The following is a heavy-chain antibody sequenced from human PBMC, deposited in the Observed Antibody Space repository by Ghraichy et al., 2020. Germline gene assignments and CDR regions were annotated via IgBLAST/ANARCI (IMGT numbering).Heavy chain of an antibody. V-gene: IGHV1-58*02. CDR1: GFTFISSA. CDR2: IVVGSGKT. Sequence: SVKVSCTASGFTFISSAIQWVRQARGQRLELIGWIVVGSGKTNYAQKFQERVNITRDMSTSTAYMELSSLRSEDTAVYYCAATSKQWSTYYFDNWGQGTLVTVSS. D-gene: IGHD6-19*01. J-gene: IGHJ4*02. CDR3: AATSKQWSTYYFDN.